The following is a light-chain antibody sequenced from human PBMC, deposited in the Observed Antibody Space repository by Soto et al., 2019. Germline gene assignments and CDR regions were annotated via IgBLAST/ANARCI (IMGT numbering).Light chain of an antibody. CDR2: WAS. J-gene: IGKJ5*01. CDR3: QQYLTTPST. V-gene: IGKV4-1*01. CDR1: QSVLLTSNNKNY. Sequence: DIVMTQPPDSLAVSLGERATINCKSSQSVLLTSNNKNYLAWYQQKPGQPPKLLIYWASTREAGVPDRFSASGSGTDFTLTITGLQAQDVAVYYCQQYLTTPSTVGQGTRLEIK.